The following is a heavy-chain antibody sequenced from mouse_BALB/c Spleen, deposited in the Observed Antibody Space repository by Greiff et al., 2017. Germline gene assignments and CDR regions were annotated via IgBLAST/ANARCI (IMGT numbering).Heavy chain of an antibody. D-gene: IGHD2-4*01. V-gene: IGHV1S56*01. CDR1: GYTFTSYD. CDR2: IYPGDGST. CDR3: ARGASYDYRRDYCDD. J-gene: IGHJ2*01. Sequence: VLLQQSGPELVKPGALVKISCKASGYTFTSYDINWVKQRPGQGLVWIGWIYPGDGSTKYNETFKGKATLTADKSSSTAYMQLSSLTSENSAVYFGARGASYDYRRDYCDDWGQGTTRTVSS.